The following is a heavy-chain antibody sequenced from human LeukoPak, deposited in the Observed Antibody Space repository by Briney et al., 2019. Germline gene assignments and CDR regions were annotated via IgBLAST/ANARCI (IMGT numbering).Heavy chain of an antibody. V-gene: IGHV3-33*01. D-gene: IGHD4-17*01. CDR1: GFTFSSYG. CDR2: IWYDGSNK. J-gene: IGHJ4*02. CDR3: ARGVYGDPTPLDY. Sequence: GGSLRLSCAASGFTFSSYGMHWVRQAPGKGLEWVAVIWYDGSNKYYADSVKGRFTISRDNSKNTLYLQMNSLRVEDTAVYYCARGVYGDPTPLDYWGQGTLVTVSS.